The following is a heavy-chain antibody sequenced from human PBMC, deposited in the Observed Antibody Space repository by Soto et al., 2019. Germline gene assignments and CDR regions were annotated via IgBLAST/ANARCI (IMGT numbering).Heavy chain of an antibody. D-gene: IGHD3-16*01. CDR3: ARGLEEWGRPTVI. CDR2: INGDGSET. V-gene: IGHV3-74*01. J-gene: IGHJ3*02. CDR1: GFTFSSPW. Sequence: EVQLVESGGGLVQPGGSLRLSCVASGFTFSSPWMHWVRQSPGKGLVWVSRINGDGSETTYADSVKGRFTISRDNAKNTLYLQMYSLRVEDYGVYYCARGLEEWGRPTVIWSQGTLVTVSS.